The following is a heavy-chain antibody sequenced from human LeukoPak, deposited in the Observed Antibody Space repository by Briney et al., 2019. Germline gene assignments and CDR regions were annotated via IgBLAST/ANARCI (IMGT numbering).Heavy chain of an antibody. CDR3: ARLAGTAAAVDY. CDR1: GFTFSSYS. Sequence: GGSLRLSCAASGFTFSSYSMNWVRQAPGKGLEWVSSISSSSSYIYYADSVKGRFTISRDNAKNSLYLQMNSLRAEDTAVYYCARLAGTAAAVDYWGQGTLVTVSS. J-gene: IGHJ4*02. D-gene: IGHD6-13*01. V-gene: IGHV3-21*01. CDR2: ISSSSSYI.